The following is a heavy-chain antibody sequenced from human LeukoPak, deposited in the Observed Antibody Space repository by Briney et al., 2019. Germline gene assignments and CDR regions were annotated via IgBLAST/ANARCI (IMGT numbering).Heavy chain of an antibody. CDR3: ARTYTVTTHVSAFDI. Sequence: SVKVSCKASGGTFSSYAISWLQQAPGQGLEWMGGIIPIFGTANYAQKFQGRVTITTDESTSTAYMELSSLRSEDTAVYYCARTYTVTTHVSAFDIWGQGTMVTVSS. J-gene: IGHJ3*02. CDR2: IIPIFGTA. D-gene: IGHD4-17*01. CDR1: GGTFSSYA. V-gene: IGHV1-69*05.